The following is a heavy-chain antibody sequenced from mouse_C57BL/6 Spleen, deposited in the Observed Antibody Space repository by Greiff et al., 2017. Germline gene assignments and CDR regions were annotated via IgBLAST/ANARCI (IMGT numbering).Heavy chain of an antibody. D-gene: IGHD1-1*01. Sequence: VQLKESGPELVQPGASVKISCKASGYSFTDYNMNWVKQSNGKSLEWIGVINPNYGTTSYNQKFKGKATLTVDQSSSTAYMQLNSLTSEDSAVYCCARNDGSLYYFDDWGKGTTLTVSS. CDR1: GYSFTDYN. CDR3: ARNDGSLYYFDD. J-gene: IGHJ2*01. V-gene: IGHV1-39*01. CDR2: INPNYGTT.